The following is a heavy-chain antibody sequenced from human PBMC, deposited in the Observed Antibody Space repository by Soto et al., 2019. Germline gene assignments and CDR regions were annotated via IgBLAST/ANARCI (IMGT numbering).Heavy chain of an antibody. CDR3: AESVTYKLNDRHFYFD. D-gene: IGHD1-1*01. V-gene: IGHV3-23*01. J-gene: IGHJ3*01. CDR2: ISGNNGNT. Sequence: GGSQRLSCAASGLTFTNQARSRVRQASGQRLEWVSAISGNNGNTHYEDSVKGRFTITRDNHKNPLYLKKNSLRAEDTDLYFCAESVTYKLNDRHFYFD. CDR1: GLTFTNQA.